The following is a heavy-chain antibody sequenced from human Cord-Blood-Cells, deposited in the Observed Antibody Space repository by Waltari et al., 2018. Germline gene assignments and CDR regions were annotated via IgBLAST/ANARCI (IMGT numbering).Heavy chain of an antibody. J-gene: IGHJ2*01. D-gene: IGHD4-4*01. CDR1: GFTFSDYY. Sequence: QVQLVESGGGLVKPGGSLRLSCSASGFTFSDYYLSWTRQAPGKGLEWVSYISSSSSYTNDADSVKGRFTISRDNAKNSLYLQMNSLRAEDTAVYYCARGGYRWYFDLWGRGTLVTVSS. CDR3: ARGGYRWYFDL. V-gene: IGHV3-11*05. CDR2: ISSSSSYT.